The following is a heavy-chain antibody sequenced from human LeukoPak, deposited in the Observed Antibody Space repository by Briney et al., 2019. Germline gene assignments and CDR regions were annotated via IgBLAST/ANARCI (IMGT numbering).Heavy chain of an antibody. CDR1: GFTFSTYS. J-gene: IGHJ4*02. CDR2: IGSGGENT. V-gene: IGHV3-23*01. D-gene: IGHD2/OR15-2a*01. Sequence: GGSLRLSCAASGFTFSTYSMSWVRQAPGKGLEWVSAIGSGGENTYYADSVRGRFTISRDNSRGTLSLQMNSLRAEDTAVYFCAILSWDGRGSFYWGQGTLVTVSS. CDR3: AILSWDGRGSFY.